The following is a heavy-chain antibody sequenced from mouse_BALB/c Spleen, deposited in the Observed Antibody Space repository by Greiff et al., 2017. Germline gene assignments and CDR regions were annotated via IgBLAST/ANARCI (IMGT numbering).Heavy chain of an antibody. CDR2: IYPGNSDT. CDR1: GYTFTSYW. CDR3: TRWAARAPFAY. J-gene: IGHJ3*01. Sequence: VQLQQSGTVLARPGASVKMSCKASGYTFTSYWMHWVKQRPGQGLEWIGAIYPGNSDTSYNQKFKGKVKLTAVTSTSTAYMELSSLTNEDSAVYYCTRWAARAPFAYWGQGTLVTVSA. V-gene: IGHV1-5*01. D-gene: IGHD3-1*01.